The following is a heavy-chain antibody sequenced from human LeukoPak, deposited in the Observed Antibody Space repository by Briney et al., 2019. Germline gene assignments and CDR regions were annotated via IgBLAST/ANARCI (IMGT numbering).Heavy chain of an antibody. D-gene: IGHD3-3*01. J-gene: IGHJ5*02. CDR1: GYTFTSYD. CDR3: ARARVEDYDFWSGYYMSRFDP. CDR2: MNPNSGNT. Sequence: GASVKVSCKASGYTFTSYDINWVRQAPGQGLEWMGWMNPNSGNTGYAQKFQGRVTMTRNTSISTAYMELSSLRSEDTAVYYCARARVEDYDFWSGYYMSRFDPWGQGTLVTVSS. V-gene: IGHV1-8*01.